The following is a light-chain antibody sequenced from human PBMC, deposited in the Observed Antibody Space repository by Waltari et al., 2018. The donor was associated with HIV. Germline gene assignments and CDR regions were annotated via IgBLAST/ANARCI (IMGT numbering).Light chain of an antibody. V-gene: IGKV3-20*01. J-gene: IGKJ3*01. CDR2: ATS. CDR3: QQYGDSFT. Sequence: IVLRQSPGTLSLSPGDRATLSCRASQVVRNNFLGWYQQKPGQDPRLLIYATSRRATGIPDRFSGSGSGTDFTLTISRLESEDLAVYYCQQYGDSFTFGPGTRVDIK. CDR1: QVVRNNF.